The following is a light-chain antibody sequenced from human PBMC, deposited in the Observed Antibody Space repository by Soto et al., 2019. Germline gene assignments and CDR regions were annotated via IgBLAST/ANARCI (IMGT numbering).Light chain of an antibody. J-gene: IGKJ4*01. CDR1: QDIGND. Sequence: DIQMTQSPSSLSASVGDRVIITCRASQDIGNDLAWYQQKPGKAPERLIYAASTLQGGVPSRFGGSGSGTEFTLTISSLQPGDFAVYYCQQRSNWPYLTFGGGTRV. CDR2: AAS. CDR3: QQRSNWPYLT. V-gene: IGKV1-17*01.